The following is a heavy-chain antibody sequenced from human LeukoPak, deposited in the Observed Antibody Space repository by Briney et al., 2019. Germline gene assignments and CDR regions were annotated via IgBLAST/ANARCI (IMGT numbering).Heavy chain of an antibody. J-gene: IGHJ4*02. CDR3: ARSTIFGVVFDY. CDR1: GGSISNHY. D-gene: IGHD3-3*01. Sequence: SETLSLTCTVSGGSISNHYWNWIRQPPGKGLEWIGYIYYSGSTNYNPSLKSRVTISVDTSKNQFSLKLSSVTAADTAVYYCARSTIFGVVFDYWGRGTLVTVSS. V-gene: IGHV4-59*11. CDR2: IYYSGST.